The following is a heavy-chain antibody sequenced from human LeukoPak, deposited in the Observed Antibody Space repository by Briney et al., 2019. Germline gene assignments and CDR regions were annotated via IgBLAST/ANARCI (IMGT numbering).Heavy chain of an antibody. Sequence: GGSLRLSCAASGFTFSSYSMNWVRQAPGKGLEWVSSISSSSSYIYYADSVKGRFTISRDNAKNSLYLQMNSLRAEDTAVYYCAGGGDIVVVTQIDYWGQGTLVTVSS. CDR1: GFTFSSYS. CDR3: AGGGDIVVVTQIDY. D-gene: IGHD2-21*02. J-gene: IGHJ4*02. V-gene: IGHV3-21*01. CDR2: ISSSSSYI.